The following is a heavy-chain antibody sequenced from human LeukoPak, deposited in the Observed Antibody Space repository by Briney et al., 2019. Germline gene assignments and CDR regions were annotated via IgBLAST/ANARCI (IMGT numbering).Heavy chain of an antibody. CDR2: IRYDGSNK. CDR3: AKDKYYDSSGSYYFDY. CDR1: GFTFSSYG. Sequence: GGSLRLSCAASGFTFSSYGMHWVRQAPGKGLEWVAFIRYDGSNKYYADSVKGRFTISRDNSKNTLYLQMNSLRAEDTAVYYCAKDKYYDSSGSYYFDYWGQGTLVTVSS. V-gene: IGHV3-30*02. D-gene: IGHD3-22*01. J-gene: IGHJ4*02.